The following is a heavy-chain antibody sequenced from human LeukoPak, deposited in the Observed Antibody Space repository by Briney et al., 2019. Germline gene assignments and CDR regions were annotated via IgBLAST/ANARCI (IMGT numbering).Heavy chain of an antibody. V-gene: IGHV4-39*01. J-gene: IGHJ1*01. CDR2: IYYSGRT. D-gene: IGHD3-22*01. CDR1: GDSVSRSDSY. Sequence: PSETLSLTCTIFGDSVSRSDSYWDWIRQPPGKGLEWIGTIYYSGRTYYSPSLKSRVTLSVDMSNNQFSLTLSSVTAADTALYFCARRRCYDSSGYLEWGQGTLVTVSS. CDR3: ARRRCYDSSGYLE.